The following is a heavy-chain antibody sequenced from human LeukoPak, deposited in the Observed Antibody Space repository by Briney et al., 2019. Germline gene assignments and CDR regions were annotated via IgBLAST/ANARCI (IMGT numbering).Heavy chain of an antibody. CDR2: MNPNSGNT. V-gene: IGHV1-8*01. D-gene: IGHD1-26*01. CDR1: GYAFTSYD. J-gene: IGHJ4*02. CDR3: ARGGRGGGSYGY. Sequence: ASVKVSCKASGYAFTSYDINWVRQATGQGLEWMGWMNPNSGNTGYAQKFQGRVTMTRNTSISTVYMELSSLRSEDTAVYYCARGGRGGGSYGYWGQGTLVTVSS.